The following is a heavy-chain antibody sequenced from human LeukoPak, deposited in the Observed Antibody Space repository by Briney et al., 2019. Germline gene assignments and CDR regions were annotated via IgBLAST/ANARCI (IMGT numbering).Heavy chain of an antibody. V-gene: IGHV5-51*01. CDR2: IYPGDSDT. D-gene: IGHD3-22*01. J-gene: IGHJ4*02. CDR1: GYSFTSYW. CDR3: ARHQAYYYDSSGYRYFDY. Sequence: GESLKISCKGSGYSFTSYWIGWVRPMPGKGLEWMGIIYPGDSDTRYSPSFQGQVTISADKSISTAYLQWSSLKASDTAMYYCARHQAYYYDSSGYRYFDYWGQGTLVTVSS.